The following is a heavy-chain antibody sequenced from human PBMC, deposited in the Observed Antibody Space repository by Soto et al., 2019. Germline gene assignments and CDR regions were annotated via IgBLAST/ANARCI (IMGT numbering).Heavy chain of an antibody. CDR3: GKYNSGPNTHLDY. V-gene: IGHV3-48*01. Sequence: GGSLRLSCEASGFTFSSYSMNWVRQAPGKGLQWVSFITSSGSAIYYADSVMGRFTISRDNAKNSLHLQMNSLRAEDTALYYWGKYNSGPNTHLDYWGLGTLVTVSS. D-gene: IGHD6-19*01. J-gene: IGHJ4*02. CDR1: GFTFSSYS. CDR2: ITSSGSAI.